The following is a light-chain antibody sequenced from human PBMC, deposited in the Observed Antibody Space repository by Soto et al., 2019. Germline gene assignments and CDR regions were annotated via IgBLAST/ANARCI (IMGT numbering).Light chain of an antibody. CDR1: TSNIGGNA. CDR3: ASWDDRLNGPV. Sequence: QSVLTQPPSASVTSGQRVTSYCSGSTSNIGGNAVNWYQQLPGTAPKLLMYSNNQRPSGVPDRFSGSKSGTSASLAISGLQSEDEADYYCASWDDRLNGPVFGGGTKLTVL. J-gene: IGLJ2*01. CDR2: SNN. V-gene: IGLV1-44*01.